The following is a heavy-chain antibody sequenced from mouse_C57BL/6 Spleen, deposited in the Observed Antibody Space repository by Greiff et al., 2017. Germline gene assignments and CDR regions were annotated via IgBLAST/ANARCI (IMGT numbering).Heavy chain of an antibody. J-gene: IGHJ2*01. Sequence: EVKLVESGGGLVKPGGSLKLSCAASGFTFSSYAMSWVRQTPEKRLEWVATISGGGSYTYYPDNVKGRFTISRDNAKNNLYLQMSHLKSEDTAKYYCARDRLIDYWGQGTTLTVSS. V-gene: IGHV5-4*01. CDR1: GFTFSSYA. CDR3: ARDRLIDY. D-gene: IGHD1-2*01. CDR2: ISGGGSYT.